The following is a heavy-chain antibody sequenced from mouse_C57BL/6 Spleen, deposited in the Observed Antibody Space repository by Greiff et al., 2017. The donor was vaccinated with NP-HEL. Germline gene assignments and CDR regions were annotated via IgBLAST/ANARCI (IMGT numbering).Heavy chain of an antibody. V-gene: IGHV1-18*01. Sequence: VQLQQSGPELVKPGASVKIPCKASGYTFTDYNMDWVKQSHGKSLEWIGDINPNNGGTIYNQKFKGKATLTVDKSSSTAYMELRSLTSEDTAVYYCARGMRMGGYYVGYWYFDVWGTGTTVTVSS. J-gene: IGHJ1*03. D-gene: IGHD2-3*01. CDR1: GYTFTDYN. CDR2: INPNNGGT. CDR3: ARGMRMGGYYVGYWYFDV.